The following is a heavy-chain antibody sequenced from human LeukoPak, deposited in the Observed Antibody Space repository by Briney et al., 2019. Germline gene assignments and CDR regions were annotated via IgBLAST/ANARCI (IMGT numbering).Heavy chain of an antibody. V-gene: IGHV5-51*01. CDR2: IFPGDSNT. CDR1: GYSFTSNW. CDR3: ASRKTSSSGYYFDY. J-gene: IGHJ4*02. D-gene: IGHD6-13*01. Sequence: GESLKISCKGSGYSFTSNWIGWVRQMPGKGLEWMGIIFPGDSNTRYSPSFQGPVTISADKSLSTPYLQWSSLKASDTAIYYCASRKTSSSGYYFDYWGQGSLVTVSS.